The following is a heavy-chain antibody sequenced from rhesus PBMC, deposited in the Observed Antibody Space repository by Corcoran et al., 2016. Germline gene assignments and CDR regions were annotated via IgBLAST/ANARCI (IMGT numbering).Heavy chain of an antibody. CDR2: ISEGGGTI. CDR3: TGKLELRDYGLES. J-gene: IGHJ6*01. V-gene: IGHV3-100*02. Sequence: DVQLVESGGGLVKPGGSLRLSCVASGFTFSSYEMHWVRQAPGKGLEWVSVISEGGGTIYYADAVKGRFTITRDNAKNSLFLQMNSLRAEDTAVYYCTGKLELRDYGLESWGQGVVVTVSS. CDR1: GFTFSSYE. D-gene: IGHD1-26*01.